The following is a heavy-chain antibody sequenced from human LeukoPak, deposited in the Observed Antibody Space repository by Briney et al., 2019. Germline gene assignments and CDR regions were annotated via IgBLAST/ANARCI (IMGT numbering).Heavy chain of an antibody. V-gene: IGHV3-48*03. CDR3: AREGRSSTYLYGMDV. CDR1: GFTFSSYE. Sequence: GGSLRLSCAASGFTFSSYEMNWVRQAPGKGLEWVSYISSSGSTIYYADSAKGRFTISRDNAKNSLYLQMNSLRAEDTAVYYCAREGRSSTYLYGMDVWGQGTTVTVSS. D-gene: IGHD2-2*01. J-gene: IGHJ6*02. CDR2: ISSSGSTI.